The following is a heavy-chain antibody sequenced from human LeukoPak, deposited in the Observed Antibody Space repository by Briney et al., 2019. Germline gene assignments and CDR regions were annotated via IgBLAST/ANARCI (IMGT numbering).Heavy chain of an antibody. CDR1: GFTFSSYA. CDR3: ARESYYGDGSFDY. V-gene: IGHV3-30-3*01. J-gene: IGHJ4*02. D-gene: IGHD4-17*01. CDR2: ISYDGSNK. Sequence: PGGSLRLSCAASGFTFSSYAMHWVRQAPGKGLEWVAVISYDGSNKYYADSVKGRFTISRDNSKNTLYLQMNSLRAEDTAVYYCARESYYGDGSFDYWGQGTLVTVSS.